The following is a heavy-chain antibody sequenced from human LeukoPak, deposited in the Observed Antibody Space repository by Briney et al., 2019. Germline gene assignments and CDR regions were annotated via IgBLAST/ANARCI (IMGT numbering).Heavy chain of an antibody. J-gene: IGHJ4*02. CDR2: ISGSGGST. CDR1: GFTFSSYA. V-gene: IGHV3-23*01. CDR3: ARADSSGYQRQFDY. D-gene: IGHD3-22*01. Sequence: GGSLRLSCAASGFTFSSYAMNWVRQAPGKGLEWVSAISGSGGSTYYAGSVKGRFTISRDNSKNTLYLQMNSLRAEDTAVYYCARADSSGYQRQFDYWGQGTLVTVSS.